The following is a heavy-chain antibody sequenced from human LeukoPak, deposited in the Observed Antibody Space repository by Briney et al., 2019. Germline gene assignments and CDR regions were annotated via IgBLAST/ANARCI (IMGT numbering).Heavy chain of an antibody. CDR1: GFTFTSFG. CDR2: ISAYNGNT. V-gene: IGHV1-18*01. J-gene: IGHJ1*01. Sequence: ASVKVSCKASGFTFTSFGFSWVRQAPGQGPEWMGWISAYNGNTNYAQSLQGRVTMTTDASTSTVYMELRSLRSDDTAVYYCGRWRESSNWPPGYLQHWGQGTLVVVSS. CDR3: GRWRESSNWPPGYLQH. D-gene: IGHD4-11*01.